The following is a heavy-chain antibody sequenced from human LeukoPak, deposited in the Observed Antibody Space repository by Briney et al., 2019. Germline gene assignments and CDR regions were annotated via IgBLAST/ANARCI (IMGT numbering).Heavy chain of an antibody. Sequence: PGGSLRLSCAASGFTFDDYAMHWVRQAPGKGLEWVSGISWNSGSIGYADSVKGRFTISRDNAKNSLYLQMNSLRAEDTALYYWAKGAIAVAGTFYFDYWGQGTLVTVSS. CDR2: ISWNSGSI. CDR3: AKGAIAVAGTFYFDY. V-gene: IGHV3-9*01. CDR1: GFTFDDYA. J-gene: IGHJ4*02. D-gene: IGHD6-19*01.